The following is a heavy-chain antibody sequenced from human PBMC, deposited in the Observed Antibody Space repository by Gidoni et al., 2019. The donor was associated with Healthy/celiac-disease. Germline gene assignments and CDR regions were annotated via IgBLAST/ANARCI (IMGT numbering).Heavy chain of an antibody. J-gene: IGHJ6*02. V-gene: IGHV1-69*01. CDR2: IIPIFGTA. CDR3: ARDWGYCSGGSCYVMPYYYYGMDV. Sequence: QVQLVQSGAEVKKPGSSVKVSCKASGGTFSSYAISWVRPAPGQGLEWMGGIIPIFGTANYAQKFQGRVTITADESTSTAYMELSSLRSEDTAVYYCARDWGYCSGGSCYVMPYYYYGMDVWGQGTTVTVSS. CDR1: GGTFSSYA. D-gene: IGHD2-15*01.